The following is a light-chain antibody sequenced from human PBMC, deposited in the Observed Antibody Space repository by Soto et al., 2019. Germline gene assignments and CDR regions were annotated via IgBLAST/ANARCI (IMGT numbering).Light chain of an antibody. Sequence: QMTQSPSSLSASVGERVTITCRASQLIRSDLGWYQQKPGEVPRLLIYSASTLQSGVPSRFSGSASGTDFTLTISSLQPEDSATYYFLQDYNYPQTFGQGTKVEIK. CDR3: LQDYNYPQT. V-gene: IGKV1-6*01. J-gene: IGKJ1*01. CDR2: SAS. CDR1: QLIRSD.